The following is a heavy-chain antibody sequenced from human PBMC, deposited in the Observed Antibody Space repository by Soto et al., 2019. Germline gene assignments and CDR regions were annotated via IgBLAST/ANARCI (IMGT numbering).Heavy chain of an antibody. CDR3: ARVAPGLDAFDI. Sequence: EGSLRLSCAASGFTFSSYAMHWVRPAPGKGLEWVAVISYDGSNKYYADSVKGRFTISRDNSKNTLYLQMNSLRAEDTAVYYCARVAPGLDAFDIWGQGTMVTVSS. V-gene: IGHV3-30*04. CDR1: GFTFSSYA. J-gene: IGHJ3*02. D-gene: IGHD3-10*01. CDR2: ISYDGSNK.